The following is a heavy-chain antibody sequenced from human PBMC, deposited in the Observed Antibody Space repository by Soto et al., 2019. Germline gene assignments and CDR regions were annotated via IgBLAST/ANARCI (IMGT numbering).Heavy chain of an antibody. CDR1: GFTFSTYA. Sequence: EVQLLESGGGLVQPGGSLRLSCAASGFTFSTYAMNWVRQAPGMGLEWVSAISGSGGSTYYADSVKGRFTISRDNSKNTLYLQMDSLRAEDTAVYYCAKDRGSYSGTMPDYWGQGTLVTVSS. D-gene: IGHD1-26*01. CDR3: AKDRGSYSGTMPDY. J-gene: IGHJ4*02. CDR2: ISGSGGST. V-gene: IGHV3-23*01.